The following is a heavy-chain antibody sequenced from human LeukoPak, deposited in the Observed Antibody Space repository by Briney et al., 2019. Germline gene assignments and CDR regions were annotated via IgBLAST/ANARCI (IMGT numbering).Heavy chain of an antibody. CDR1: SGSMSSHY. J-gene: IGHJ4*02. D-gene: IGHD3-10*01. Sequence: SETLSLTCSVSSGSMSSHYWSWIRQPPGKGLEWIGYIYNNESTNYNPSLRSRVTISVGTSENQFSLKLTSVTAADTAVYYCARGTRGPLVRRITIFDYWGRGTLVTVSS. CDR3: ARGTRGPLVRRITIFDY. CDR2: IYNNEST. V-gene: IGHV4-59*11.